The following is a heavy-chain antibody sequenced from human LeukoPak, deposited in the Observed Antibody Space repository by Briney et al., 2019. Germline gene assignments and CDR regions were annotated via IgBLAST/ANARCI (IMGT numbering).Heavy chain of an antibody. D-gene: IGHD3-16*01. CDR3: ARLYASATIFDY. Sequence: PGGSLRLSCAASGFTLSSYWMSWVRQAPGKGLEWVANIKQDGSEKYYVDSVKGRFTVSRDNPKNSLYLQMNSLRAEDTAVYYCARLYASATIFDYWGRGNLVTVSS. CDR1: GFTLSSYW. CDR2: IKQDGSEK. J-gene: IGHJ4*02. V-gene: IGHV3-7*04.